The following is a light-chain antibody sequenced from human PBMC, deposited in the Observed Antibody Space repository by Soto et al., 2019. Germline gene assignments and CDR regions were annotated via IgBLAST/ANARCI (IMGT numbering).Light chain of an antibody. CDR1: SSDVGGYNY. J-gene: IGLJ3*02. Sequence: QSVLTQPPSASGSPGQSVTISCTGTSSDVGGYNYVSWYQQYPGRAPQLMIYEVTKQPSGVPDRFSGSKSGNTASLTVSGLQAEDEAYYYCSSYAASNNFYFVFGGGTKVTVL. CDR2: EVT. CDR3: SSYAASNNFYFV. V-gene: IGLV2-8*01.